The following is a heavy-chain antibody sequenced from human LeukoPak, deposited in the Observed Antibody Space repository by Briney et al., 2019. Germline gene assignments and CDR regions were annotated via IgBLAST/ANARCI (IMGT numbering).Heavy chain of an antibody. CDR1: GFTVSSNY. D-gene: IGHD3-9*01. Sequence: GGSLRLSCAASGFTVSSNYMSWVCQAPGKGLEWVSVIYSGGSTHYADSVKGRFTISRDNSKNTLYLQMNSLRAEDTAVYYCAREHYDILTGYPNWFDPWGQGTLVTVSS. CDR2: IYSGGST. J-gene: IGHJ5*02. V-gene: IGHV3-66*01. CDR3: AREHYDILTGYPNWFDP.